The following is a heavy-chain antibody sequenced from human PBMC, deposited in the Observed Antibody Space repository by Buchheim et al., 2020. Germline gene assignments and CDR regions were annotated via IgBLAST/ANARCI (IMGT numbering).Heavy chain of an antibody. CDR3: AKGLAYYYDSSGRNFDY. J-gene: IGHJ4*02. CDR2: ISYDGSNK. Sequence: QVQLVESGGGVVQPGRSLRLSCAASGFTFSSYGMHWVRQAPGKGLEWVAVISYDGSNKYYADSVKGRFTISRDNSTNTLYLQMNSLRAEDTAVYYCAKGLAYYYDSSGRNFDYWGQGTL. V-gene: IGHV3-30*18. D-gene: IGHD3-22*01. CDR1: GFTFSSYG.